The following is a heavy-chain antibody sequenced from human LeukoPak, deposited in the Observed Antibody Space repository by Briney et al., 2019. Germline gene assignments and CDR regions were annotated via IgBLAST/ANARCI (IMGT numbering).Heavy chain of an antibody. Sequence: ASVKVSCKASGYTFTSYGISWVRQAPGQGLEWMGWISAYNGNTNYAQKFQGRVTMTTHTSTSTAYMELRSLRSDDTAVYYCARVDSSSWYSHGDEYFQHWGQGTLVTVSS. CDR1: GYTFTSYG. CDR2: ISAYNGNT. J-gene: IGHJ1*01. CDR3: ARVDSSSWYSHGDEYFQH. V-gene: IGHV1-18*01. D-gene: IGHD6-13*01.